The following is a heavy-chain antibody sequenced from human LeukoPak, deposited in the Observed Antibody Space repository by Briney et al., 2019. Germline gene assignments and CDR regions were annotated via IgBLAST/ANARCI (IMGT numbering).Heavy chain of an antibody. J-gene: IGHJ4*02. D-gene: IGHD3-16*01. CDR1: GASISRSTW. CDR3: ASRGGGSGHPYYFDY. Sequence: SETLSLTCGVSGASISRSTWWSWVRQPPEKGLEWIGEIDHNGNTNYSPSLKSRVTISVDESNSQFSLKLNYVTAADTAVYYCASRGGGSGHPYYFDYWGQGTLVTVSS. V-gene: IGHV4-4*02. CDR2: IDHNGNT.